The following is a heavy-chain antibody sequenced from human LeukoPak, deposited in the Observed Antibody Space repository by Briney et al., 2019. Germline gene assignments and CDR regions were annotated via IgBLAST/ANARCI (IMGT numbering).Heavy chain of an antibody. CDR2: IRYDGSNK. CDR3: ASLGGVTMIVVVEVY. D-gene: IGHD3-22*01. CDR1: GFTFSSYG. V-gene: IGHV3-30*02. J-gene: IGHJ4*02. Sequence: GGSLRLSCAASGFTFSSYGTHWVRQAPGKGLEWVAFIRYDGSNKYYADSVKGRFTISRDNSKNTLYLQMNSLRAEDTAVYYCASLGGVTMIVVVEVYWGQGTLVTVSS.